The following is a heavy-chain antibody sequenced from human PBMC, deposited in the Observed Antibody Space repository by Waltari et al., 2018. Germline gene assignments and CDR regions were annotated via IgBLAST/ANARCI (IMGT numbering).Heavy chain of an antibody. CDR2: IYYSGST. Sequence: QLQLQESGPGLVKPSATLSLTCTVSGGSISSSSYYWGWIRQPPGKGLEWIGSIYYSGSTYYNPSLKSRVTISVDTSKNQFSLKLSSVTAADTAVYYCARVAITIFGVVSQIDYWGQGTLVTVSS. D-gene: IGHD3-3*01. J-gene: IGHJ4*02. CDR1: GGSISSSSYY. CDR3: ARVAITIFGVVSQIDY. V-gene: IGHV4-39*07.